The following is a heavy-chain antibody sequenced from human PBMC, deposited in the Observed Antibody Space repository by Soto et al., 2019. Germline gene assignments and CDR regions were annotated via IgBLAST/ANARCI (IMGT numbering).Heavy chain of an antibody. D-gene: IGHD6-19*01. V-gene: IGHV3-48*01. J-gene: IGHJ3*02. CDR3: ARSVAGRYDAFDI. CDR1: GFTFSSYS. CDR2: ISSSSSTI. Sequence: EVQLVESGGGLVQPGGSLRLSCAASGFTFSSYSMNWVRQAPGKGLEWVSYISSSSSTIYYADAVKGRFTISRDNAKNSLYLQMNSLRAEDTAVYYGARSVAGRYDAFDIWGQGTMVTVSS.